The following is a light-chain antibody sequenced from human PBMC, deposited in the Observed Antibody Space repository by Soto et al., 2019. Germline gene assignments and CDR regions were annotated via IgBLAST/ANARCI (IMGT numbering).Light chain of an antibody. CDR3: QQRNDWQVT. V-gene: IGKV3D-20*02. Sequence: EIVLTQSSGTLSLSPGEGATLSCRASQSVSSSYIAWYRHNPGQPPRLLTYDVSNRATGIPARFSGSGSGTDFTLTISSLEPGDFAVYYCQQRNDWQVTFGQGTRLEIK. J-gene: IGKJ5*01. CDR1: QSVSSSY. CDR2: DVS.